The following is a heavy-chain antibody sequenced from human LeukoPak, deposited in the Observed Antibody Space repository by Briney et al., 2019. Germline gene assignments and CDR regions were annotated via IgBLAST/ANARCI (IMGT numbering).Heavy chain of an antibody. CDR3: AKETGYSGYDYGDY. V-gene: IGHV3-23*01. Sequence: SVRLSCAASGFTFTSYAMSCVRQPPGKGVEWVLGIIHSGGNTYYADSVKGRFTISIDNSKNTLYLQMNSLRAEDTAVYYCAKETGYSGYDYGDYWGQGTLVTVSS. CDR2: IIHSGGNT. D-gene: IGHD5-12*01. J-gene: IGHJ4*02. CDR1: GFTFTSYA.